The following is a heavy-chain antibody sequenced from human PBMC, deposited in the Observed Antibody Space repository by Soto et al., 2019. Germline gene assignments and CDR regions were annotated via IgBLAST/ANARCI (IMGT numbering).Heavy chain of an antibody. CDR3: AKDRGGDCPDNSCYFGADY. V-gene: IGHV3-30*18. Sequence: PGGSLRLSCGGSGFTFSSYVMHGGRQAPGKGLECVAVISDTGSSHYYAASVEGRFTISRENSKNTLSLHMDRLRVEDTAVYYCAKDRGGDCPDNSCYFGADYWGQGTPVTVSS. CDR1: GFTFSSYV. J-gene: IGHJ4*02. D-gene: IGHD2-2*01. CDR2: ISDTGSSH.